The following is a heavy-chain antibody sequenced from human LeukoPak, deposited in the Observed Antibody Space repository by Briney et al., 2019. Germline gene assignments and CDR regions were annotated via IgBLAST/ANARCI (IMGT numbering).Heavy chain of an antibody. Sequence: PSETLSLTCTVSGGSISSHYWSWIRQLPGKGLEWIGYIYYSGSTNYNPSLKSRVTISVDTSKNQFSLKLSSVTAADTAVYYCASRRECHAHYFDYWGQGTLVTVSS. CDR3: ASRRECHAHYFDY. V-gene: IGHV4-59*11. J-gene: IGHJ4*02. D-gene: IGHD3-10*01. CDR2: IYYSGST. CDR1: GGSISSHY.